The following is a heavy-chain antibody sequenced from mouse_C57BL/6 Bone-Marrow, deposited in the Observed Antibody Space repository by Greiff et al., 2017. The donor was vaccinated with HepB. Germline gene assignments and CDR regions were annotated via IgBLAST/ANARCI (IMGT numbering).Heavy chain of an antibody. Sequence: EVKLMESGGGLVKPGGSLKLSCAASGFTFSDYGMHWVRQAPEKGLEWVAYISSGSSTIYYADTVKGRFTISRDNAKNTLFLQMTRLRSEDTAMYYCARGDGYYGWYFDVWGKGTTVTVAS. CDR3: ARGDGYYGWYFDV. CDR2: ISSGSSTI. D-gene: IGHD2-3*01. V-gene: IGHV5-17*01. CDR1: GFTFSDYG. J-gene: IGHJ1*03.